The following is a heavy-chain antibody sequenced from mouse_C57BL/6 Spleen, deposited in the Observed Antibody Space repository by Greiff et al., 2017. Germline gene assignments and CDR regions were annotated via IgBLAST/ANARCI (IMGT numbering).Heavy chain of an antibody. V-gene: IGHV1-67*01. CDR2: ISTYYGNA. D-gene: IGHD2-2*01. CDR1: GYTFTDYA. J-gene: IGHJ4*01. Sequence: QVQLQQSGPELVRPGVSVKISCKGSGYTFTDYAMHWVQQSHAKSLEWIGVISTYYGNASYNQKFKDKATITVDKSTSTAYMTLARLTSEASAVYYCARRYYGYDGEYWGPGTSGTVSS. CDR3: ARRYYGYDGEY.